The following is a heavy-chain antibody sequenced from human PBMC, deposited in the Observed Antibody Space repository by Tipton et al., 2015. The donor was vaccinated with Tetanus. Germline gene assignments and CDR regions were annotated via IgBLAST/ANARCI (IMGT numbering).Heavy chain of an antibody. J-gene: IGHJ5*02. D-gene: IGHD6-6*01. CDR2: IHYSGNP. CDR3: AKIPPASGAARPNWFDP. V-gene: IGHV4-59*01. CDR1: GDSLSGDY. Sequence: LRLSCTVSGDSLSGDYWSWIRQPPGKGLEWIGYIHYSGNPNYNPSLKSRVTISVDTSRNQFSFSLKLSSVTVADTAVYYCAKIPPASGAARPNWFDPWGQGTLVTVSS.